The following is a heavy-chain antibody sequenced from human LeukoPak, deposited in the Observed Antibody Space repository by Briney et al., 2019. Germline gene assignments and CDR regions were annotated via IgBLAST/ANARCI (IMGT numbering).Heavy chain of an antibody. J-gene: IGHJ4*02. V-gene: IGHV1-69*05. CDR2: IIPIFGTA. Sequence: GSSAKVSCKASGGTFSSYAISWVRQAPGQGLEWMGRIIPIFGTANYAQKFQGRVTITTDESTSTAYMELSSLRSEDTAVYYCARGGYSSGWYYFDYWGQGTLVTVSS. D-gene: IGHD6-19*01. CDR3: ARGGYSSGWYYFDY. CDR1: GGTFSSYA.